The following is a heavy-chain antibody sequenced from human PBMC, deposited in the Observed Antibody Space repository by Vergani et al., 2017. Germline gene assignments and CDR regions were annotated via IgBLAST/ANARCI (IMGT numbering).Heavy chain of an antibody. CDR3: ARLDAAAGTDY. D-gene: IGHD6-13*01. V-gene: IGHV7-4-1*01. CDR2: INPTTGNP. J-gene: IGHJ4*02. Sequence: QEQLVQSGSELKKPGASVKVSCKASGYSFNNYAIHWVRQAPGQGLEWMGWINPTTGNPTYARAFTGRFVFSLDTSISTAYLQIGSLKAEDTAVYYCARLDAAAGTDYWGQGTLVTVSS. CDR1: GYSFNNYA.